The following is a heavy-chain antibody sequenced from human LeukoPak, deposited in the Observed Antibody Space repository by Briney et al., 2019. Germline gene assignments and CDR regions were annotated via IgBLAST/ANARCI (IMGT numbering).Heavy chain of an antibody. J-gene: IGHJ6*03. CDR1: GYSISSGYY. D-gene: IGHD4-11*01. V-gene: IGHV4-38-2*02. CDR3: ARVPTVTTNYYYYYMDV. CDR2: IYHSGST. Sequence: SETLSLTCTVSGYSISSGYYWGWIRQPPGKGLEWIGSIYHSGSTYYNPSLKSRVTISVDTSKNQFSLKLSSVTAADTAVYYCARVPTVTTNYYYYYMDVWGKGTTVTISS.